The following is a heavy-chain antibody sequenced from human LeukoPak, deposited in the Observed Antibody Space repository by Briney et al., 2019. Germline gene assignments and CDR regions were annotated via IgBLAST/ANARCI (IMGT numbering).Heavy chain of an antibody. Sequence: PGGSLRLSCTASGFTFSSYAMHWVRQAPGKGLEWVAVISYDGSNKYYADSVKGRFTISRDNSKNTLYLQMNSQRAEDTAVYYCARDPYSYGYVNYWGQGTLVTVSS. CDR3: ARDPYSYGYVNY. V-gene: IGHV3-30*04. CDR1: GFTFSSYA. CDR2: ISYDGSNK. J-gene: IGHJ4*02. D-gene: IGHD5-18*01.